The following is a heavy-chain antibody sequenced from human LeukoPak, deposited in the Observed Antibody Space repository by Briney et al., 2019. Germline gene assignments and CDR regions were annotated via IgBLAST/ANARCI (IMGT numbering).Heavy chain of an antibody. CDR3: ARDTRGTSSGWFDP. V-gene: IGHV1-69*04. D-gene: IGHD2-2*01. CDR2: IIPIFGIA. Sequence: SVKVSCKASGGTFSSYAISWVRQAPGQGLKWMGRIIPIFGIANYAQKFQGRVTITADKSTSTAYMELSSLRSEDTAVYYCARDTRGTSSGWFDPWGQGTLVTVSS. J-gene: IGHJ5*02. CDR1: GGTFSSYA.